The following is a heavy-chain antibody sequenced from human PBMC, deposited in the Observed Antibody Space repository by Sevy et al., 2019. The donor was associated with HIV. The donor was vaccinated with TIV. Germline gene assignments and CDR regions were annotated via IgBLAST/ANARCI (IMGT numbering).Heavy chain of an antibody. V-gene: IGHV1-69*13. J-gene: IGHJ4*02. CDR3: ARVRGDSSGYYHHYFDY. Sequence: ASVKVSCKASGGTFSSYAISWVRQAPGQGLEWMGGIIPIFGTANYEQKFQGRVTITADESTSTAYMELSSLRSEDTAVYYCARVRGDSSGYYHHYFDYWGQGTLVTVSS. D-gene: IGHD3-22*01. CDR2: IIPIFGTA. CDR1: GGTFSSYA.